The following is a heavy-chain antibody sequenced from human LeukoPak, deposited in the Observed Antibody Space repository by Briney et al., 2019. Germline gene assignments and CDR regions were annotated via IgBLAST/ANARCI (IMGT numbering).Heavy chain of an antibody. J-gene: IGHJ4*02. V-gene: IGHV4-59*01. CDR1: GGSISSYY. D-gene: IGHD3-22*01. CDR3: ARVPNRYDSSGYPSTLFDY. Sequence: SETLSLTCTVSGGSISSYYWSWIRQPPGKGLEWIGYIYYSGSTNYNPSLKSRVTISVDTSKNQFSLKLSSVTAADTAVYYCARVPNRYDSSGYPSTLFDYWGQGTLVTVSS. CDR2: IYYSGST.